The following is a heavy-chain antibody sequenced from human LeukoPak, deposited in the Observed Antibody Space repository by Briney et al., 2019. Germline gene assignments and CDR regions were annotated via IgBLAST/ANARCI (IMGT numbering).Heavy chain of an antibody. V-gene: IGHV3-30*04. J-gene: IGHJ4*02. CDR2: ISYDGSNK. CDR1: GFTFSNYA. D-gene: IGHD1-1*01. CDR3: AKVSGTGRMGDY. Sequence: PGGSLRLSCAASGFTFSNYALHWVRQAPGKGLEWVAVISYDGSNKYYADSVKGRFTISRDNSKNTLYLQMNSLRAEDTAVYYCAKVSGTGRMGDYWGQGTLVTVSS.